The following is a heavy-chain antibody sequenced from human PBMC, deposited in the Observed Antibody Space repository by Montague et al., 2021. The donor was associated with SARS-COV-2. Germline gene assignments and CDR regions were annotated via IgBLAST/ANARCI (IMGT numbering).Heavy chain of an antibody. CDR3: ATAVAGFSWFDP. CDR1: GYTFTSYG. J-gene: IGHJ5*02. CDR2: ISAYNGNT. D-gene: IGHD6-19*01. V-gene: IGHV1-18*01. Sequence: SVKVSCKASGYTFTSYGISWVRQAPGQGLEWMGWISAYNGNTNYAQKLQGRVTMATDTSTSTAYMELRSLRSDGTAVYYCATAVAGFSWFDPWGQGTLVTVPS.